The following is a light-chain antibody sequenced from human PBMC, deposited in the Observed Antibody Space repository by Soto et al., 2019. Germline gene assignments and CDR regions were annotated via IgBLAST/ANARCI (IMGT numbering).Light chain of an antibody. J-gene: IGKJ1*01. CDR1: QSVSRSY. CDR3: QQYASSPRT. CDR2: GAS. Sequence: EIVLTQSPGTLSLSPGERATLSCRAGQSVSRSYLAWYQQKPGQAPRLLIYGASSRATGIPDRFSGSGSGTDFTLSISRLEPEAFAVYYWQQYASSPRTFGLVTQVEI. V-gene: IGKV3-20*01.